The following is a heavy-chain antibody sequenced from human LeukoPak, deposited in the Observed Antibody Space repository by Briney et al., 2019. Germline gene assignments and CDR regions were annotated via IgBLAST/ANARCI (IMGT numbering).Heavy chain of an antibody. CDR2: IYTSGST. CDR1: GGSISSYY. CDR3: ARNPTGYSSGWYVPENWFDP. Sequence: SETLSLTCTVSGGSISSYYWSWIRQPAGKGLEWIGRIYTSGSTNYNPSLKSRVTMSVDTSKNQFPLKLSSVTAADTAVYYCARNPTGYSSGWYVPENWFDPWGQGTLVTVSS. D-gene: IGHD6-19*01. V-gene: IGHV4-4*07. J-gene: IGHJ5*02.